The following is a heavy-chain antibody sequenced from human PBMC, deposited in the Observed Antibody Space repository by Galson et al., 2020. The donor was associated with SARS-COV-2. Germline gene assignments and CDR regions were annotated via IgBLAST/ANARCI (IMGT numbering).Heavy chain of an antibody. CDR2: ISYNGTNM. CDR1: GFTFGIYA. V-gene: IGHV3-30*04. J-gene: IGHJ3*02. CDR3: ARDMNGMAGAFDI. Sequence: GGSLRLSCVASGFTFGIYAIHWVHQAPRKGLEWVAVISYNGTNMYYADSVGGRITISRDNSKNTVFLHMNSLRGEDTSIYFCARDMNGMAGAFDIWGQGTTGTVSS. D-gene: IGHD6-19*01.